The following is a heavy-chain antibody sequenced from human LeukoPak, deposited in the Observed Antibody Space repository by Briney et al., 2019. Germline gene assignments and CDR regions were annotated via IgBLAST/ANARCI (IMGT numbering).Heavy chain of an antibody. CDR3: ARGDVDYYDSRGYSPLDY. Sequence: GGSLRLSCAAPGFSFDDYGMSWVRQVPGKGLEWVSGINWTGNSSAYGDSVKGRFTISRDSAKKSLYLQMNSLRAEDTALYYCARGDVDYYDSRGYSPLDYWGQGTLVTVSS. D-gene: IGHD3-22*01. J-gene: IGHJ4*02. V-gene: IGHV3-20*04. CDR2: INWTGNSS. CDR1: GFSFDDYG.